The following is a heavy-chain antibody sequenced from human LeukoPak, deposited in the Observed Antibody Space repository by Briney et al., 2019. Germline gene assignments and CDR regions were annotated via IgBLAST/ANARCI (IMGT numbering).Heavy chain of an antibody. CDR3: AKNCGSFSWYFDL. CDR2: INWIGGST. V-gene: IGHV3-20*04. J-gene: IGHJ2*01. Sequence: GGSLRLSCAASGFTFGDYGMNWVRQVPGKGLEWVSGINWIGGSTGYGDSVKGRFTISRDNAKNSLYLQMNSLRAEDTALYYCAKNCGSFSWYFDLWGRGTLVTVSS. CDR1: GFTFGDYG. D-gene: IGHD2/OR15-2a*01.